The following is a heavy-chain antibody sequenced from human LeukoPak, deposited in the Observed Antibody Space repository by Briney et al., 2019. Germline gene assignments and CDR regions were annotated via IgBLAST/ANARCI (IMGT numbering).Heavy chain of an antibody. CDR2: MSPNSGNT. CDR1: GHTFTSYD. CDR3: ARGGSVSRTIFGVVPLRNGFDP. V-gene: IGHV1-8*01. Sequence: ASVKVSCKASGHTFTSYDINWVRQATGQGLEWMGWMSPNSGNTGYAQKFQGRVTMTRNTSISTAYMELSSLRSEDTAVYYCARGGSVSRTIFGVVPLRNGFDPWGQGTLVTVSS. J-gene: IGHJ5*02. D-gene: IGHD3-3*01.